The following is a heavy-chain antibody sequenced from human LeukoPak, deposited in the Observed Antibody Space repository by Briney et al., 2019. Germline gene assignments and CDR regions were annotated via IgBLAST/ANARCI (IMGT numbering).Heavy chain of an antibody. CDR3: ATPRDYYDSSGYYYFDY. D-gene: IGHD3-22*01. V-gene: IGHV1-69*05. Sequence: SVKVSCKASGGTFSSYAISWVRQAPGQGLEWMGGIIPIFGTANYAQKFQGRVTITTDESTSTAYMELSSMRSEDAAVYYCATPRDYYDSSGYYYFDYWGQGTLVTVSS. J-gene: IGHJ4*02. CDR2: IIPIFGTA. CDR1: GGTFSSYA.